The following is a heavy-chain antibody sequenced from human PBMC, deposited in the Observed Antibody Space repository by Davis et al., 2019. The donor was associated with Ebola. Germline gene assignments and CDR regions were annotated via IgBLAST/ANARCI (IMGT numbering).Heavy chain of an antibody. J-gene: IGHJ4*02. Sequence: PSETLSLTCTVSGGSIGSYYWTWIRQPPGEGLEWIGYVFYTGSTNYNPSLKSRVTISVDTSKGQFSLKLSSVTAADTAVYYCARLSSGWSRQFDYWGQGTLVTVSS. V-gene: IGHV4-59*08. CDR1: GGSIGSYY. D-gene: IGHD6-19*01. CDR2: VFYTGST. CDR3: ARLSSGWSRQFDY.